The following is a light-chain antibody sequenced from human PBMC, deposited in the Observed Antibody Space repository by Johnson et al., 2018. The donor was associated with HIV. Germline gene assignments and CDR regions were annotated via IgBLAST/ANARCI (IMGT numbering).Light chain of an antibody. CDR2: DDN. CDR1: SSNIGNIY. J-gene: IGLJ1*01. Sequence: QSVLTQPPSVSAAPGQRVTISCSGSSSNIGNIYVSWYQQLPGTAPKLLIYDDNTRPSGIPDRFSGSQSGTSATLGIIGLQTGDEAAYYCGTWDNSLSTGGVFGTGTKVTFL. CDR3: GTWDNSLSTGGV. V-gene: IGLV1-51*01.